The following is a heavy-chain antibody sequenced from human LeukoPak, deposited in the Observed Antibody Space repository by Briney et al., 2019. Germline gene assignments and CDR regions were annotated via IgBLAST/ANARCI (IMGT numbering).Heavy chain of an antibody. J-gene: IGHJ2*01. Sequence: GGSLRLSCAASGFTFTTYSLNWVRQAPGKGLEWVSSISTSATYIYYTDSMKGRFAVSRDDAKHSLYLQMNSLRVEDTAVYYCARTPSSGDYFPWYFDLWGRGTLVTVSS. D-gene: IGHD2/OR15-2a*01. V-gene: IGHV3-21*01. CDR3: ARTPSSGDYFPWYFDL. CDR1: GFTFTTYS. CDR2: ISTSATYI.